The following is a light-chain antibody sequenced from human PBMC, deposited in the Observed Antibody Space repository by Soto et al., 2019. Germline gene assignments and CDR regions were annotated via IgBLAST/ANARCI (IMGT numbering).Light chain of an antibody. Sequence: QSVLTQPPSVSAAPGRKVTISCSGSSSNIGNNYVSWYQQLPGTAPKLLIYENNKRPSGIPDRFSGSKSGTSATLGITGLQTGDEADYYCGTWDSSLSAVFGTGTKVTVL. CDR2: ENN. CDR1: SSNIGNNY. CDR3: GTWDSSLSAV. V-gene: IGLV1-51*02. J-gene: IGLJ1*01.